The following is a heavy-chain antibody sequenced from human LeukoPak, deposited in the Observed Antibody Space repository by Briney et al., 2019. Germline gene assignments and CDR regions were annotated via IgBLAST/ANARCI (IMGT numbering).Heavy chain of an antibody. CDR3: ARELYYDNGGGAFDI. D-gene: IGHD3-9*01. CDR1: GFTFSSYA. J-gene: IGHJ3*02. CDR2: ISYDGGNK. Sequence: GGSLRLSCAASGFTFSSYAMHWVRQAPGKGLEWVAGISYDGGNKYYADSVKGRFTISRDNSKNTLYLQMNSLRAEDTAVYYCARELYYDNGGGAFDIWGQGTMVTVSS. V-gene: IGHV3-30-3*01.